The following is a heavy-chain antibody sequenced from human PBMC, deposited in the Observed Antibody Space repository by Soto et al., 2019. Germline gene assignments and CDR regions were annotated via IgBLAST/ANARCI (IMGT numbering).Heavy chain of an antibody. CDR3: ARETVRPLSCRDYSYYGLYG. CDR2: ISHDGSDK. Sequence: WGSLRHSCAPSRFTFSSYAMHWVRQGACKGLDWVAGISHDGSDKYYVDSVKGRFTISRDNSKNTLYLRMNSLRLEDTALYYSARETVRPLSCRDYSYYGLYGCGKG. V-gene: IGHV3-30-3*01. J-gene: IGHJ6*04. D-gene: IGHD3-16*02. CDR1: RFTFSSYA.